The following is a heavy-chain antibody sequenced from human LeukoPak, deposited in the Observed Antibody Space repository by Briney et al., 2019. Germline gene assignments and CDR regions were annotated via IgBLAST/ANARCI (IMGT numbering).Heavy chain of an antibody. J-gene: IGHJ4*02. Sequence: GSLRLSCAASGFTFSSYAMSWVRPAPGKGLEWVSAISGSGGSTYYADSVKGRFTISRDNSKNTLYLQMNSLRAEDTAMYYCARDLKHYYDSSGSGWGQGTLVTVSS. CDR3: ARDLKHYYDSSGSG. CDR2: ISGSGGST. CDR1: GFTFSSYA. V-gene: IGHV3-23*01. D-gene: IGHD3-22*01.